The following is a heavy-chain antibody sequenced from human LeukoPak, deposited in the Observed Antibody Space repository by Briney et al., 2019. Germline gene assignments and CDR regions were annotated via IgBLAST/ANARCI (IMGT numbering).Heavy chain of an antibody. Sequence: ASVEVSCKASGYTFTSYGISWVRQAPGQGLEWMGWISAYNGNTNYAQKVQGRVTMTTDTSTSTAYMELRSLRSDDTAVYYCARVPPSYGSGSYWAGDYWGQGTLVTVSS. J-gene: IGHJ4*02. CDR1: GYTFTSYG. CDR2: ISAYNGNT. CDR3: ARVPPSYGSGSYWAGDY. D-gene: IGHD3-10*01. V-gene: IGHV1-18*01.